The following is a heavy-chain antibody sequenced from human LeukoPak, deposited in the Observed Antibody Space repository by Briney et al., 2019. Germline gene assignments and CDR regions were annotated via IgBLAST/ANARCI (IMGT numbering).Heavy chain of an antibody. V-gene: IGHV1-2*06. D-gene: IGHD3-3*01. CDR3: AGGGYDFWSGYYNANASSYYYGMDV. CDR2: INPNSGGT. Sequence: ASVKVSCKASGYTFTGYYMHWVRQAPGQGLEWMGRINPNSGGTNYAQKFQGRVTMTRDTSISTAYMELSRLRSDDTAVYYCAGGGYDFWSGYYNANASSYYYGMDVWGQGTTVTVSS. J-gene: IGHJ6*02. CDR1: GYTFTGYY.